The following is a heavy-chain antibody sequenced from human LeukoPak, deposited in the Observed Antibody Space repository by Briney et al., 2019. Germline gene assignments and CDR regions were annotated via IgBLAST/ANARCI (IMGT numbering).Heavy chain of an antibody. J-gene: IGHJ6*03. Sequence: SETLSLTCAVYGGSFSGYYWTWIRQPPGKGLEWIGGINHSGSTNYNPSLKSPVTISVDTSNNQFSLKVRSVTAADTAVYYCARVRSYYYYYMDVWGKGTTVTVSS. V-gene: IGHV4-34*01. CDR1: GGSFSGYY. CDR2: INHSGST. CDR3: ARVRSYYYYYMDV.